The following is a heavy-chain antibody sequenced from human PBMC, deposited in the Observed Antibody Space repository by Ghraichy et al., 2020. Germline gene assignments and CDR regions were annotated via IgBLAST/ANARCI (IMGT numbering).Heavy chain of an antibody. J-gene: IGHJ6*01. Sequence: ASVKVSCKASGYPLTTYYIHWVRQAPGQGLEWMGIINPSSGSTSYAQKFQGRVTMTRDTSTSTVYVEMSSLRSEDTAVYYCARGVDYSDYFLYRGVTNHYYYGMDVWGQGTTVTVSS. CDR3: ARGVDYSDYFLYRGVTNHYYYGMDV. CDR1: GYPLTTYY. CDR2: INPSSGST. V-gene: IGHV1-46*01. D-gene: IGHD4-11*01.